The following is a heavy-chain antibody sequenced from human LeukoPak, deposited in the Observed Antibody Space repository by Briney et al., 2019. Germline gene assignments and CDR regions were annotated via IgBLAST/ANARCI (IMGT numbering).Heavy chain of an antibody. V-gene: IGHV1-69*05. J-gene: IGHJ4*02. CDR3: ASSGSYRPYDY. CDR2: IIPIFGTA. Sequence: SVKVSCKASGGTFSSYAISWVRQAPGQGLVWMGGIIPIFGTANYAQKFQGRVTITTDESTSTAYMEPSSLRSEDTAVYYCASSGSYRPYDYWGQGTLVTVSS. CDR1: GGTFSSYA. D-gene: IGHD1-26*01.